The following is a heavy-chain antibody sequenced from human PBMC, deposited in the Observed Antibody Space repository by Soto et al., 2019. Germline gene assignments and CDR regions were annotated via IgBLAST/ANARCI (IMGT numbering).Heavy chain of an antibody. J-gene: IGHJ5*02. CDR3: ARGGLERLGEGRNWFDP. CDR2: ISYDGSNK. Sequence: QVQLVESGGGVVQPGRSLRLSCEASGFTFSSYAMHWVRQAPGKGLEWVAVISYDGSNKYYADSVKGRFTISRDNSKTTLYLQMNSLRAEDTAVYYCARGGLERLGEGRNWFDPWGQGTLVTVSS. D-gene: IGHD1-1*01. V-gene: IGHV3-30-3*01. CDR1: GFTFSSYA.